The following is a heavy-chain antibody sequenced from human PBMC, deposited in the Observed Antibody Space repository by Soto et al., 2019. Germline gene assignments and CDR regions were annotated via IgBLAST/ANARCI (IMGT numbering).Heavy chain of an antibody. V-gene: IGHV3-53*02. CDR2: IYSGGST. CDR3: ARGPGDYVVDY. CDR1: GFTVSSNY. Sequence: EVQLVETGGGLIQPGGSLRLSCAASGFTVSSNYMSWVRQAPGKGLEWVSVIYSGGSTYYANSVKGRFTISRDNSKNTLYLQMNSLRAEDTTVYYCARGPGDYVVDYWGQGTLVTVSS. D-gene: IGHD4-17*01. J-gene: IGHJ4*02.